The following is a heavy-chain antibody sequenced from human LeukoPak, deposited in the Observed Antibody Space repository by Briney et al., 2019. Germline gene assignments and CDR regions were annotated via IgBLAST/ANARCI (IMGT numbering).Heavy chain of an antibody. J-gene: IGHJ6*03. CDR3: AILVVPAAIAWVSDYYYMDV. CDR1: GYTFTSYG. V-gene: IGHV1-18*01. D-gene: IGHD2-2*01. CDR2: ISAYNGNT. Sequence: ASVKVSCKASGYTFTSYGISWVRQAPGQGLEWMGWISAYNGNTNYAQKLQGRVTMTTDTSTSTAYMELSSLRSEDTAVYYCAILVVPAAIAWVSDYYYMDVWGKGTTVTVSS.